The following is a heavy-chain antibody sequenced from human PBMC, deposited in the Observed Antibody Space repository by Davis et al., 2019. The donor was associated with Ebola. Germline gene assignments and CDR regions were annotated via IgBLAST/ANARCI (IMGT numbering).Heavy chain of an antibody. V-gene: IGHV3-30*18. Sequence: GESLKISCAASGFTFSSYGMHWVRQAPGKGLEWVAVISYDGSNKYYADSVKGRFTISRDNSKNTLYLQMNSLRAEDTAVYYCAKGGSSGWFHYYYYGMDVWGQGTTVTVSS. D-gene: IGHD6-19*01. J-gene: IGHJ6*02. CDR2: ISYDGSNK. CDR1: GFTFSSYG. CDR3: AKGGSSGWFHYYYYGMDV.